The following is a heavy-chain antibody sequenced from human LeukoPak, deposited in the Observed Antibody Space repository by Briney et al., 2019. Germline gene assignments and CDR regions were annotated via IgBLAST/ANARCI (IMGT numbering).Heavy chain of an antibody. Sequence: SQTLSLTCAISGDSVSSNSAAWNWIRQSPSRGLEWLGRTYYRSKWYNDYAVSVKSRITINPDTSKNQFSLQLNSVTPEDTAVYYCARDGGPIRRDRGAFDIWGQGTMVTVSS. D-gene: IGHD3-10*01. CDR1: GDSVSSNSAA. CDR2: TYYRSKWYN. CDR3: ARDGGPIRRDRGAFDI. J-gene: IGHJ3*02. V-gene: IGHV6-1*01.